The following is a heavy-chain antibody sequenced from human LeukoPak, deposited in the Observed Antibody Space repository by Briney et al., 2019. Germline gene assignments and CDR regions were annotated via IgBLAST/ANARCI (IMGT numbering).Heavy chain of an antibody. Sequence: PGGSLRLSCAASGFSFSNYEMNWVRQAPGKGLEWISYITASSTTIHYADSVKGRFTISRDNAKNSLYLQMNGLRGEDTAVYYCAKGPGARGHFNWFDPWGQGTLVTVSS. CDR3: AKGPGARGHFNWFDP. CDR2: ITASSTTI. V-gene: IGHV3-48*03. CDR1: GFSFSNYE. J-gene: IGHJ5*02. D-gene: IGHD5-12*01.